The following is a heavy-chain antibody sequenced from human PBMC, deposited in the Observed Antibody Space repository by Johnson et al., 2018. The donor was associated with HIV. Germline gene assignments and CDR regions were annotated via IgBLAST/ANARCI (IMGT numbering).Heavy chain of an antibody. D-gene: IGHD3-16*02. CDR1: GFIFSNYG. J-gene: IGHJ3*01. V-gene: IGHV3-33*01. Sequence: QMQLVESGGGVVQPGRSLRLSCVTSGFIFSNYGMHWVRQAPGKGLEWVTLIWYDGSNKYYADSVKGRFTISRDNSKNTLYLQMISLKTEDTAVYFCTTVKNAYIWGSYRSDAFDFWGQGTMVTVSS. CDR3: TTVKNAYIWGSYRSDAFDF. CDR2: IWYDGSNK.